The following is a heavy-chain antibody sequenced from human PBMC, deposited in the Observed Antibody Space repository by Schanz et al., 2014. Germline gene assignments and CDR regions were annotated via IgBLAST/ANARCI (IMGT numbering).Heavy chain of an antibody. V-gene: IGHV4-61*02. J-gene: IGHJ2*01. CDR3: ARDTTWRLDL. Sequence: QVQLQQWGAGLLKPSETLSLTCTVSGGSIRSGTYYWSWIRQPAGKALEWVGRVFPNGITNYNPSLKSRVTISRDPSKNQFSLTLTSLTAADTAVYYCARDTTWRLDLWGRGTLVTVSS. CDR2: VFPNGIT. D-gene: IGHD1-1*01. CDR1: GGSIRSGTYY.